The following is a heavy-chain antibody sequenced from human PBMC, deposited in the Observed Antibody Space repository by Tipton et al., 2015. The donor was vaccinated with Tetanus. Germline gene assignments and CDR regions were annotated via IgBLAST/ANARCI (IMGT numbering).Heavy chain of an antibody. J-gene: IGHJ4*02. Sequence: GSLRLSCAASGFTFSSFAMSWVRQAPGKGLEWVSSISDSGGTTYYAGSVKGRFTLSRDNSKYTLFLHMDPLRAEDTAVYYCAKEVDVSSGWRNFDYWGQGILVTVSS. CDR2: ISDSGGTT. D-gene: IGHD6-19*01. V-gene: IGHV3-23*01. CDR1: GFTFSSFA. CDR3: AKEVDVSSGWRNFDY.